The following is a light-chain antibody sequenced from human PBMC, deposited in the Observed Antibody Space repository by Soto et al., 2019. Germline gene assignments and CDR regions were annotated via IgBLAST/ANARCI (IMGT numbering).Light chain of an antibody. Sequence: DIQMTRSPSTLSASVGDRVTITCRASQSISSWLAWYQQKPGKAPKLLIYKASSLESGVPSRFSGSGSWTEFTLTISSLQPDDFASYDCQQYNSYSYTFGQGTNLEI. V-gene: IGKV1-5*03. CDR3: QQYNSYSYT. CDR2: KAS. J-gene: IGKJ2*01. CDR1: QSISSW.